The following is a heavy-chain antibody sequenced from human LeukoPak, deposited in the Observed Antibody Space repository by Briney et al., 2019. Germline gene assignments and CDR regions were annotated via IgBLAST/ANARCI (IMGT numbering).Heavy chain of an antibody. Sequence: SVKVSCKASGGTFRDYAISWVRQAPGQGLEWMGRIIPAFGVVDYAQRFQGRVTITTDESTSTAYMDLTSLRSEDTAVYYCARNAYEFDYWGQGTLVTVSS. CDR3: ARNAYEFDY. J-gene: IGHJ4*02. D-gene: IGHD3-22*01. V-gene: IGHV1-69*05. CDR1: GGTFRDYA. CDR2: IIPAFGVV.